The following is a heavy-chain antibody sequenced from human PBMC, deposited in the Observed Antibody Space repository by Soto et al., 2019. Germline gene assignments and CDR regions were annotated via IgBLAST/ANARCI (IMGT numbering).Heavy chain of an antibody. CDR3: ARWIQLSFGANNWFDP. J-gene: IGHJ5*02. V-gene: IGHV4-59*01. Sequence: QVQLQESGPGLVKPSETLSLTCTVSGGSISSYYWSWIRQPPGKGLEWIGYIYYSGSTNYNPSLKSRVTISVDTSKNQFSLKLSSVTAADTAVYYCARWIQLSFGANNWFDPWGQGTLVTVSS. CDR2: IYYSGST. D-gene: IGHD5-18*01. CDR1: GGSISSYY.